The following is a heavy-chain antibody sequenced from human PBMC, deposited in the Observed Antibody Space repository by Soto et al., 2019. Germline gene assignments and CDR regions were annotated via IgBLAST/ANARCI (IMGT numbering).Heavy chain of an antibody. J-gene: IGHJ6*03. CDR3: ARWGISHWAYFYYMDV. Sequence: SETLSLTCVVSGGSLSDYFRSWIRQPPGMALEWIGEINHLGSINYNPSLKSRATMSVDTSKNQFSLTLNSVTAADTATYYCARWGISHWAYFYYMDVWDRGTTVTVSS. CDR1: GGSLSDYF. D-gene: IGHD2-21*01. V-gene: IGHV4-34*01. CDR2: INHLGSI.